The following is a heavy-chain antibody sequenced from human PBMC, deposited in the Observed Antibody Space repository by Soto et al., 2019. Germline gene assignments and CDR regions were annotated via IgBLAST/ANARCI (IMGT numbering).Heavy chain of an antibody. CDR2: ISKDGRNK. Sequence: GGSLRLSCAASGFTFSTYGMHWVRQAPGKGLEWVAVISKDGRNKYYVDSVRGRFTISRDNSMDTVHLQMNSLRVEDTAVYYCAKAHYYASGSYFVDQWGQGILVTVSS. CDR3: AKAHYYASGSYFVDQ. J-gene: IGHJ4*02. D-gene: IGHD3-10*01. V-gene: IGHV3-30*18. CDR1: GFTFSTYG.